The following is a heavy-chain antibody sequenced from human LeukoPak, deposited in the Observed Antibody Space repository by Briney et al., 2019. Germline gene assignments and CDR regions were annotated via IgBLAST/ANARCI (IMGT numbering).Heavy chain of an antibody. J-gene: IGHJ3*02. CDR1: GYTFTGYY. Sequence: GASVKVSCKASGYTFTGYYMHWVRQAPGQGLEWMGWINPNSGGTNYAQKFQGRVTMTRDTSISTACMELSRLRSDDTAVYYCAILEDIVVVPAARKAYDAFDIWGQGTMVTVSS. V-gene: IGHV1-2*02. D-gene: IGHD2-2*01. CDR3: AILEDIVVVPAARKAYDAFDI. CDR2: INPNSGGT.